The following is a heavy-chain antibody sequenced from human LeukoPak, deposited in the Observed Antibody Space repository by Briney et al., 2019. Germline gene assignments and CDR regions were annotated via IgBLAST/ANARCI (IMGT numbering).Heavy chain of an antibody. CDR2: ISSSSSYI. V-gene: IGHV3-21*04. CDR1: GFTFSSYS. J-gene: IGHJ6*03. CDR3: AKNSGAGFYFYMDV. Sequence: GGSLRLSCAASGFTFSSYSMNWVRQAPGKGLEWVSSISSSSSYIYYADSVKGRFTISRDNAKNSLYLQMNSLRAEDTALYHCAKNSGAGFYFYMDVWGEGITVTISS. D-gene: IGHD3-10*01.